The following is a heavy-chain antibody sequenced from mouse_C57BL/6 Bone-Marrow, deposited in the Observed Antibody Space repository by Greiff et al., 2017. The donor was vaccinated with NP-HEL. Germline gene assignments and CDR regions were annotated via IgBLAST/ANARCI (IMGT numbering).Heavy chain of an antibody. D-gene: IGHD1-1*02. J-gene: IGHJ2*01. CDR3: ARWGSPFDY. Sequence: VQLQQSGPVLVKPGASVKMSCKASGYTFTDYYMNWVKQSHGKSLEWIGVINPYNGGTSYNQKFKGKATLTVDKSSSTAYMELNSLTSEDSAVYYCARWGSPFDYWGQGTTLTVSS. CDR2: INPYNGGT. CDR1: GYTFTDYY. V-gene: IGHV1-19*01.